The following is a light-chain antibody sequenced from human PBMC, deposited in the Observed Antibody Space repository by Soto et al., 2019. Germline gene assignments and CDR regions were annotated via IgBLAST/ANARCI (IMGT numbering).Light chain of an antibody. V-gene: IGLV1-40*01. CDR2: GTS. Sequence: CAGNGSNLGTGFDVHWYRQFPGRAPKLLLSGTSHRPSGVPDRFSGSKSGTSASLAITGLQADDEADYYCQTSHSGLIGLIFGTGTKLTVL. J-gene: IGLJ1*01. CDR3: QTSHSGLIGLI. CDR1: GSNLGTGFD.